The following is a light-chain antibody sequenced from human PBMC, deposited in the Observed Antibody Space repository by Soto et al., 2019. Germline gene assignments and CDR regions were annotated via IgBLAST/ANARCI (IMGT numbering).Light chain of an antibody. CDR1: QTISSSY. V-gene: IGKV3-20*01. CDR2: ATS. CDR3: QPYGSLT. J-gene: IGKJ1*01. Sequence: EIVLTQSPGTLSVSPGERATLSCRASQTISSSYLAWYRQKPGQAPSLLIYATSSRATGVPEGFSGSWSATDFTLAISRMEPQDSAIYYGQPYGSLTFGQGTKVEIK.